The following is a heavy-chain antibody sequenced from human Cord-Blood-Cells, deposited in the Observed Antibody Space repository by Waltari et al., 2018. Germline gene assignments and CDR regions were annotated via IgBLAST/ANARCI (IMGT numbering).Heavy chain of an antibody. CDR2: IYTSGST. J-gene: IGHJ2*01. V-gene: IGHV4-4*07. Sequence: QVQLQESGPGLVKPSENLSLTFTVSGGSISSYYCSWIRQPAGKGLEWIGRIYTSGSTNYNPYRKSRVTMSVDTSKNQFSLKLSSVTAADTAVYYCAGDLRLYGDYGYCDLWGRGTLVTVSS. CDR3: AGDLRLYGDYGYCDL. D-gene: IGHD4-17*01. CDR1: GGSISSYY.